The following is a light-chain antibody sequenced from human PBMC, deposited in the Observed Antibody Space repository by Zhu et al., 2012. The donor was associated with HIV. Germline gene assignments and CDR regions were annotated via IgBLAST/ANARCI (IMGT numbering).Light chain of an antibody. CDR3: QQYSSYPHT. J-gene: IGKJ2*01. Sequence: AIRMTQSPSSFSASTGDRVTITCRASQGISSYLAWYQQKPGKAPKVLIYVASTLQSGVPSRFSGSGSGTDFTLTISCLQSEDFATYYCQQYSSYPHTFGQGTKLEIK. V-gene: IGKV1-8*01. CDR2: VAS. CDR1: QGISSY.